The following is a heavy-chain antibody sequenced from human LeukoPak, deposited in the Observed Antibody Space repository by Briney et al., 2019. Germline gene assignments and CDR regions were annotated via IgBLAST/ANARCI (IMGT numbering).Heavy chain of an antibody. CDR2: ISGIGGST. V-gene: IGHV3-23*01. CDR3: AKGVSYYDSSGYILDASDI. J-gene: IGHJ3*02. D-gene: IGHD3-22*01. Sequence: GGSLRLSCAASGFTFSNYAISWVRPAPGQGLEGVSAISGIGGSTYYADSVKGRLTISRDNSKNTLHLQMNSLRAEDTAVYYCAKGVSYYDSSGYILDASDIWGQGTMVTVSS. CDR1: GFTFSNYA.